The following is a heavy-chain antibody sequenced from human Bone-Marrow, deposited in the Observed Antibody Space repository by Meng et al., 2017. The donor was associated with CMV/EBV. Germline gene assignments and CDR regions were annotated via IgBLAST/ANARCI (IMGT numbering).Heavy chain of an antibody. CDR1: GFTFSSYW. CDR2: IKQDGSEK. J-gene: IGHJ5*02. Sequence: GESLKISCAASGFTFSSYWMSWVRQAPGKGLEWVANIKQDGSEKYYVDSVKGRFTISRDNAKNSLYLQMNSLRAEDMAVYYCARYYDFWSGYKNNWFDPWGQGTLVTVSS. V-gene: IGHV3-7*01. D-gene: IGHD3-3*01. CDR3: ARYYDFWSGYKNNWFDP.